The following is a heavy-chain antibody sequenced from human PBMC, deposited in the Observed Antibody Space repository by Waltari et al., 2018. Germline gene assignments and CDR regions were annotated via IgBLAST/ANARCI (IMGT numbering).Heavy chain of an antibody. Sequence: EVQLVESGGGLVQPGGSLRLSCAASGFTFSSDGMSWVRQAPGKGLEWVANITQDGSEKYYVDSVKGRFTISRDNAKNSLYLQMNSLRAEDPAVYYCAREASSGYDLGHWGQGTLVTVSS. CDR3: AREASSGYDLGH. CDR1: GFTFSSDG. CDR2: ITQDGSEK. D-gene: IGHD5-12*01. V-gene: IGHV3-7*01. J-gene: IGHJ4*02.